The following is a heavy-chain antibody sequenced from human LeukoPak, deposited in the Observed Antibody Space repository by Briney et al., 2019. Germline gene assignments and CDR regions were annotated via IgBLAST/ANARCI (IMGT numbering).Heavy chain of an antibody. D-gene: IGHD3-10*01. Sequence: PSQTLSLTCTVPGGYTSSGAYFSPWLRQHPGKGLELIGYIYYSGSTYYNPSLKSRLTISVDTSENQFSLRLSSVTAADTAVYYCARVGNYHGFYWGRETLVTVSS. CDR2: IYYSGST. V-gene: IGHV4-31*03. CDR1: GGYTSSGAYF. J-gene: IGHJ4*02. CDR3: ARVGNYHGFY.